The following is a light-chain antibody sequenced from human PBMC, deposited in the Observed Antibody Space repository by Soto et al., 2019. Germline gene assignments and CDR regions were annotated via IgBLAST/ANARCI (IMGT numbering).Light chain of an antibody. V-gene: IGKV3-20*01. CDR2: GAS. Sequence: EIVLTQSPGTLSLSPGERATLSCRASQSVSSSYLAWYQQKPGQAPRLLIYGASSRATGIPDRFSGSGSGTDFTLTISRPEPEDFAVYYCQQYGSSLPWTFGQGTKVEIK. CDR3: QQYGSSLPWT. J-gene: IGKJ1*01. CDR1: QSVSSSY.